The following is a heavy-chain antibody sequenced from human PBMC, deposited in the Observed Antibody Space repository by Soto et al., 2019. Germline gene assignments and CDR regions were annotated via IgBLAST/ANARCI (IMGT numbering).Heavy chain of an antibody. CDR2: ISGSATLI. CDR3: VREEAVFLVDYYYYAMDV. D-gene: IGHD2-8*02. Sequence: GVALDLSCSAFVFPFSNYEMNWVRPAPGKGLEWISYISGSATLIYYADSVKGRFTISRDNAKNSLFLQMNSLRAEDTAVYYCVREEAVFLVDYYYYAMDVWGQGTTVNVSS. J-gene: IGHJ6*02. CDR1: VFPFSNYE. V-gene: IGHV3-48*03.